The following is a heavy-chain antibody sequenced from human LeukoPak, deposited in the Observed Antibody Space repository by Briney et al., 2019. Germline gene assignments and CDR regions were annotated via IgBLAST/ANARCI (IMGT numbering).Heavy chain of an antibody. V-gene: IGHV3-30*18. CDR3: AKTGSGRYFDY. CDR1: GFTFSSYV. Sequence: PGRSLRLSCAASGFTFSSYVMHWVRQAPGKGLEWVAVISYDGSNKYYADSVKGRFTISRDNSKNTLYLQMNSLRPEDTSVYYCAKTGSGRYFDYWGQGTLVTVSS. D-gene: IGHD3-3*01. J-gene: IGHJ4*02. CDR2: ISYDGSNK.